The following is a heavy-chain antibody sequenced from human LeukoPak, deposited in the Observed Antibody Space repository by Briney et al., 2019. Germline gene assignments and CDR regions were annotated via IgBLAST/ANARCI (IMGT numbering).Heavy chain of an antibody. CDR1: GFTFSSYE. V-gene: IGHV3-48*03. Sequence: GGSLRLSCAASGFTFSSYEMNWVRHAPGKGLEWVSYISSSGSTIYYADSVKGRFTISRDNAKNSLYLQMNSLRAEDTAVYYCARDPPYSSGWGDYFDYWGQGTLVTVSS. CDR3: ARDPPYSSGWGDYFDY. J-gene: IGHJ4*02. D-gene: IGHD6-19*01. CDR2: ISSSGSTI.